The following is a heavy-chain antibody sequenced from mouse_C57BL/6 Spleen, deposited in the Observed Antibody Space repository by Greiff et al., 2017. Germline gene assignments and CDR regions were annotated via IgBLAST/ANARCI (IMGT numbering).Heavy chain of an antibody. D-gene: IGHD4-1*01. CDR3: TRDEVNWDYFDY. CDR1: GFTFSSYA. V-gene: IGHV5-9-1*02. CDR2: ISSGGDYI. J-gene: IGHJ2*01. Sequence: EVQLVESGEGLVKPGGSLKLSCAASGFTFSSYAMSWVRQTPEKRLEWVAYISSGGDYIYYADTVKGRFTISRDNARNTLYLQMSSLKSEDTAMYYCTRDEVNWDYFDYWGQGTTLTVSS.